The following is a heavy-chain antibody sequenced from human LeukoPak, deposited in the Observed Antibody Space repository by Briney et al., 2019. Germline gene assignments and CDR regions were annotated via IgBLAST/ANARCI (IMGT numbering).Heavy chain of an antibody. D-gene: IGHD2-15*01. CDR2: INHSGST. Sequence: GSLRLSCAASGFTFSSYAMSWVRQPPGKGLEWIGEINHSGSTNYNPSLKSRVTISVDTSKNQFSLKLSSVTAADTAVYYCARGRGCGSGGSCYSGAFGYWGQGTLVTVSS. CDR1: GFTFSSYA. CDR3: ARGRGCGSGGSCYSGAFGY. J-gene: IGHJ4*02. V-gene: IGHV4-34*01.